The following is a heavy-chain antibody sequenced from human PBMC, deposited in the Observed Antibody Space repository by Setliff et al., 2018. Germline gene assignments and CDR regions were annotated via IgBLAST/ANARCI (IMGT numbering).Heavy chain of an antibody. CDR1: GFTFNNFA. D-gene: IGHD1-26*01. Sequence: PGGSLRLSCAASGFTFNNFAMHWVRQAPGKGLEWVAVIWYDGSNKYYADSVKGRFTISRDNSKNTLYLQMNSLRAEDTALYYCLKKIIAGAGPPYDYFDYWGQGTLVTVSS. CDR2: IWYDGSNK. CDR3: LKKIIAGAGPPYDYFDY. V-gene: IGHV3-33*06. J-gene: IGHJ4*02.